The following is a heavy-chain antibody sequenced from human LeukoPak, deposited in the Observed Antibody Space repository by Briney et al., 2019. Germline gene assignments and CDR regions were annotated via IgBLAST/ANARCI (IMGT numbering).Heavy chain of an antibody. CDR2: IYYSGST. Sequence: SGTLSLTCTVSGGSISSYYWSWIRQPPGKGLEWIGYIYYSGSTNYNPSLKSRVTISVDTSKNQFSLKLSSVTAADTAVYYCARRRAAAGTFYYYYMDVWGKGTTVTVSS. D-gene: IGHD6-13*01. CDR1: GGSISSYY. J-gene: IGHJ6*03. CDR3: ARRRAAAGTFYYYYMDV. V-gene: IGHV4-59*01.